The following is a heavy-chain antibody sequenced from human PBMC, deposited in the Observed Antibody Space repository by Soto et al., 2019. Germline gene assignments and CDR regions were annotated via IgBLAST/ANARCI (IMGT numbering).Heavy chain of an antibody. CDR2: ISPYSGYT. D-gene: IGHD2-2*01. CDR1: GYSFMKYG. CDR3: AREASVLIPAAQPSRFDS. Sequence: ASVKVSCKGFGYSFMKYGINWVRQAPGQGLEWVGWISPYSGYTHSAQKFHGRLTLTTDTAASTAYMELRILRSADTALYYCAREASVLIPAAQPSRFDSWGQGTLVTSPQ. J-gene: IGHJ4*02. V-gene: IGHV1-18*01.